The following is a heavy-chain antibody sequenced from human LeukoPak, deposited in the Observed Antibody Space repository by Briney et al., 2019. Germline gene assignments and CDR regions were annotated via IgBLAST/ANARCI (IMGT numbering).Heavy chain of an antibody. D-gene: IGHD2-2*02. CDR3: ARIPSLYTVLPDNDY. Sequence: PSETPSLTCAVYGGSFSGYYWSWIRQPPGKGLEWIGEINHSGSTNYNPSLKSRVTISVDTSKNQFSLKLSSVTAADTAVYYCARIPSLYTVLPDNDYWGQGTLVTVSS. CDR1: GGSFSGYY. V-gene: IGHV4-34*01. J-gene: IGHJ4*02. CDR2: INHSGST.